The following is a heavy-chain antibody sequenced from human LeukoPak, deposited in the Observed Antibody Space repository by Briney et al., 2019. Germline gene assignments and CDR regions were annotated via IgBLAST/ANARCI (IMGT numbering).Heavy chain of an antibody. Sequence: PGGSLRLSCAASGFTFSSYSMNWVRQAPGKGLEWVSSISSSSSYIYYADSVKGRFTISRDNAKNSLYLQMNSLRAEDTAVYYCARGQQLVPWYFDYWGQGTLVTVSS. CDR3: ARGQQLVPWYFDY. D-gene: IGHD6-6*01. J-gene: IGHJ4*02. V-gene: IGHV3-21*01. CDR1: GFTFSSYS. CDR2: ISSSSSYI.